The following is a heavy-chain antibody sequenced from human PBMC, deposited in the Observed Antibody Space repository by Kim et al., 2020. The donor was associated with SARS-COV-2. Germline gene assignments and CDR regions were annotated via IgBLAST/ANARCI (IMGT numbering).Heavy chain of an antibody. D-gene: IGHD1-26*01. J-gene: IGHJ4*02. CDR1: GYSFPSYG. V-gene: IGHV1-18*01. CDR2: ISGYNGNT. CDR3: ARWAPYCGCYNIYY. Sequence: ASVKVSCKASGYSFPSYGISWVRQAPGQGLEWMGWISGYNGNTHYAQKVQGRVTMTADTSTSTAYLDLRSLRSGDTAVYYCARWAPYCGCYNIYYWGQGT.